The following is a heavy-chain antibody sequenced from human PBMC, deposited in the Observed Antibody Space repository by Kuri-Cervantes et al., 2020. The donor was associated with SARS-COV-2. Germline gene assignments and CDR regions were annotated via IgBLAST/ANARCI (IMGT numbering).Heavy chain of an antibody. CDR2: INHSGST. CDR3: AKDFWSGYYYFDY. D-gene: IGHD3-3*01. V-gene: IGHV4-39*07. J-gene: IGHJ4*02. CDR1: GGSISSSSYY. Sequence: ESLKISCTVSGGSISSSSYYWGWIRQPPGKGLEWIGEINHSGSTNYNPSLKSRVTISVDTSKNRFSLKLSSVTAADTAVYYCAKDFWSGYYYFDYWGQGTLVTVSS.